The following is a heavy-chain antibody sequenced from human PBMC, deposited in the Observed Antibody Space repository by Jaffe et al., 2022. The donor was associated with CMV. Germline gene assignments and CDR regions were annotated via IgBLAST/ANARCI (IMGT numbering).Heavy chain of an antibody. J-gene: IGHJ3*02. CDR2: IYYSGST. CDR1: GGSISSSSYY. D-gene: IGHD3-3*01. V-gene: IGHV4-39*01. CDR3: ARGLVDGYDFWSGPDAFDI. Sequence: QLQLQESGPGLVKPSETLSLTCTVSGGSISSSSYYWGWIRQPPGKGLEWIGSIYYSGSTYYNPSLKSRVTISVDTSKNQFSLKLSSVTAADTAVYYCARGLVDGYDFWSGPDAFDIWGQGTMVTVSS.